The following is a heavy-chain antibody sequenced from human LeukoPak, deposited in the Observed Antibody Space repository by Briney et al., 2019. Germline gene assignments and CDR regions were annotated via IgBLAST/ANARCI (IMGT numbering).Heavy chain of an antibody. CDR1: GGSISSGDYY. D-gene: IGHD2-2*01. V-gene: IGHV4-30-4*01. CDR3: ARRTVIVVVPAAIGWFDP. CDR2: IYYSGST. Sequence: SQTLSLTCTVSGGSISSGDYYWSWIRQPPGKGLEWIGYIYYSGSTYYSPSLKSRVTISVDTSKNQFSLKLSSVTAADTAVYYCARRTVIVVVPAAIGWFDPWGQGTLVTVSS. J-gene: IGHJ5*02.